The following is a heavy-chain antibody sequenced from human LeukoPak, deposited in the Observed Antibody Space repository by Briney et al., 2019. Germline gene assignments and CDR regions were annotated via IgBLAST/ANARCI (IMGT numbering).Heavy chain of an antibody. CDR2: INPNSGGT. CDR1: GYTFTGYY. D-gene: IGHD3-10*01. CDR3: ARPTYYGSGSADFDY. J-gene: IGHJ4*02. Sequence: ASVKVSCKASGYTFTGYYMHWVRQAPGQGLEWMGWINPNSGGTNYAQKFQGRVTMTRDTSISTAYMELSRLRSDDTAVYYCARPTYYGSGSADFDYWGQGTLVTVSS. V-gene: IGHV1-2*02.